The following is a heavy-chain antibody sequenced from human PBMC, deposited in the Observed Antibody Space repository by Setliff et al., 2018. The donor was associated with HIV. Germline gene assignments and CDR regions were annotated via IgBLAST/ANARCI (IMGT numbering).Heavy chain of an antibody. CDR2: IYYTGST. CDR1: GGSISTYF. D-gene: IGHD2-21*01. CDR3: ARQGRGWSFYYYYMDV. J-gene: IGHJ6*03. Sequence: PSETLSLTCTVSGGSISTYFWSWVRQTPGKGLEWIGYIYYTGSTSYNPSFKSRVTISVDTSKNQFSLKLSSVTAADTAVYYCARQGRGWSFYYYYMDVWGKGTTVTVSS. V-gene: IGHV4-59*08.